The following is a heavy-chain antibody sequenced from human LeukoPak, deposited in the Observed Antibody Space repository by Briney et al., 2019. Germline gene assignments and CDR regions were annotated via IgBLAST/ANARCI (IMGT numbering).Heavy chain of an antibody. CDR3: ARVSLTISDPPNYYYYMDV. CDR1: GGTFSSYA. D-gene: IGHD3-3*01. CDR2: IIPIFGTA. J-gene: IGHJ6*03. V-gene: IGHV1-69*13. Sequence: GASVKVSCKASGGTFSSYAISWVRQAPGQGLEWMGGIIPIFGTANYAQKFQGRVTITADESTSTAYMELSSLRSEDTAVYYCARVSLTISDPPNYYYYMDVWGKGTTVTVSS.